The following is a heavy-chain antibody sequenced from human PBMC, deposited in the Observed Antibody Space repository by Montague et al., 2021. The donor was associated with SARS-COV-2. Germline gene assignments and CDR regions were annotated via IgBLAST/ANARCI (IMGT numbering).Heavy chain of an antibody. D-gene: IGHD2-15*01. CDR2: INHSGST. CDR1: GGSFSGYY. Sequence: SETRSLTCAVYGGSFSGYYWSGIRQPPGKGLEWSGEINHSGSTNYNPSLKSRVTISLDASKNQFSLKLSSVTAADTAVYYCARGPVDDNCSGGSCYSRYYYGVDVWGQGTTVTVSS. V-gene: IGHV4-34*01. CDR3: ARGPVDDNCSGGSCYSRYYYGVDV. J-gene: IGHJ6*02.